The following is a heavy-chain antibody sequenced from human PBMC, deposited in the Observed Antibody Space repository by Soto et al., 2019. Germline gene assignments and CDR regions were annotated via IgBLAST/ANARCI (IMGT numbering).Heavy chain of an antibody. CDR2: ISGSGGST. CDR1: GFTFSSYA. Sequence: EVQLLESGGGLVQPGGSLRLSCAASGFTFSSYAMSWVRQAPGKGLEWVSAISGSGGSTYYADSVKGRFTISRDNSKNTLYLQMNSLRAEDTAVYYCAKANDGDYLFYYYYYMDVWGKGTTVTVSS. D-gene: IGHD4-17*01. J-gene: IGHJ6*03. V-gene: IGHV3-23*01. CDR3: AKANDGDYLFYYYYYMDV.